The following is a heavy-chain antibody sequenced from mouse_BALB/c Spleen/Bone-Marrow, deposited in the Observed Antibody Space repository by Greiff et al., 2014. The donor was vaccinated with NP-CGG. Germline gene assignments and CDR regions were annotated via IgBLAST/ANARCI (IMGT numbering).Heavy chain of an antibody. CDR3: ARETGTYVMDY. CDR1: GYTFTNYW. J-gene: IGHJ4*01. V-gene: IGHV1-7*01. D-gene: IGHD4-1*01. Sequence: VQLQESGAELTKPGASVTMSCKASGYTFTNYWIHWIKQRPGQGLEWIGYINPGTGYTDYNPNFKDKATLTADKSSITAYMQLSSPTSEDPSVYYCARETGTYVMDYWGQGTSVTVAS. CDR2: INPGTGYT.